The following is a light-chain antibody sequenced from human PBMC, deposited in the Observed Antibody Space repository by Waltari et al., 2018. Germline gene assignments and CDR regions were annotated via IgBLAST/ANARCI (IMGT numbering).Light chain of an antibody. V-gene: IGKV3-20*01. Sequence: EIVVTQSPGTLSLSQGEGDTLACRSSQIVIKYLARYQQKPGQSPRLLNYGASSTATCIPDRFSVSGSGTDFSLTISRLEPEDFAVYYYPHYVRLPATFGQGTNVEIK. CDR2: GAS. CDR1: QIVIKY. CDR3: PHYVRLPAT. J-gene: IGKJ1*01.